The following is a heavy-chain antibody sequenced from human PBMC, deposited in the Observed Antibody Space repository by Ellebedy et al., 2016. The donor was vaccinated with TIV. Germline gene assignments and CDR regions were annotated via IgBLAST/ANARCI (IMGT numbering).Heavy chain of an antibody. Sequence: AASVKVSCKASGYTFTSYGISWVRQAPGQGLEWMGWISAYNGNTNYAQKLQGRVTMTTDTSTSTAYMELRSLRSDDTAVYYCARADSSRTPKYYYGMDVWGQGTTVTVSS. CDR3: ARADSSRTPKYYYGMDV. D-gene: IGHD6-13*01. V-gene: IGHV1-18*04. J-gene: IGHJ6*02. CDR1: GYTFTSYG. CDR2: ISAYNGNT.